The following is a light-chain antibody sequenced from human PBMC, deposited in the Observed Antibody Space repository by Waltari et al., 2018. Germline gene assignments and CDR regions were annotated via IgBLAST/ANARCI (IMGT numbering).Light chain of an antibody. V-gene: IGKV3-20*01. CDR1: QSVSRA. Sequence: CRASQSVSRALAWYQQKPGQAPRLLIYGAYTRATGIPDRFSGSGSGTDFSLTISRLEPDDFAVYYCQHYLRLPVTFGQGTTVEI. CDR3: QHYLRLPVT. J-gene: IGKJ1*01. CDR2: GAY.